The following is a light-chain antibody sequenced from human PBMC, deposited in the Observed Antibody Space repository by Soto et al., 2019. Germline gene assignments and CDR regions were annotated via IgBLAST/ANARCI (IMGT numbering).Light chain of an antibody. CDR2: GAS. CDR1: QSISDK. Sequence: EIVMTQSPATLSVSPGERATLSCRASQSISDKLAWYQQKFGQAPRLLIYGASTRATGVPARFSGSGSGTEFTLTISSLQSADFAVYYCQQYNNWPPYTFGQGTKLEIK. CDR3: QQYNNWPPYT. J-gene: IGKJ2*01. V-gene: IGKV3-15*01.